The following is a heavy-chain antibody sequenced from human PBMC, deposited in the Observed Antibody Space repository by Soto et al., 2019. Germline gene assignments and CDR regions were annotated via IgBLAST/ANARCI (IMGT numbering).Heavy chain of an antibody. D-gene: IGHD3-22*01. CDR2: IYYSGST. V-gene: IGHV4-59*01. CDR3: ARVGGYYYDPEDY. Sequence: QVQLQESGPGLVKPSETLSLTCTVSGGSISSYYWSWIRQPPGKGLEWIGYIYYSGSTNYNPSLKRRVPLSGDTSKNPFALKLSSVTAADTAVYYCARVGGYYYDPEDYWGQGTLVTVSS. J-gene: IGHJ4*02. CDR1: GGSISSYY.